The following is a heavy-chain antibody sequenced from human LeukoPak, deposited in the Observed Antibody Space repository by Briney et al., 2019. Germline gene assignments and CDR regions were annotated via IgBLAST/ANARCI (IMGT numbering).Heavy chain of an antibody. CDR3: ARVLHKRNYDSTTYYGY. CDR2: ISSSSSYI. J-gene: IGHJ4*02. CDR1: GFTFSSYS. D-gene: IGHD3-22*01. V-gene: IGHV3-21*01. Sequence: GVLRLSCAASGFTFSSYSMNWVRQAPGKGLEWVSSISSSSSYIYYADSVKGRFTISRDNAKNSLYLQMNSLRAEDTAVYYCARVLHKRNYDSTTYYGYWGQGTLVTVSS.